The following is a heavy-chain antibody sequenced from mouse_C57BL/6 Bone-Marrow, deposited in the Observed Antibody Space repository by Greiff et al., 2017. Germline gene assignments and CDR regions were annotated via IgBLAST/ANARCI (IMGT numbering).Heavy chain of an antibody. J-gene: IGHJ3*01. CDR3: AKGLPFAY. CDR1: GFTFSDYG. Sequence: EVKLVESGGGLVQPGGSLKLSCAASGFTFSDYGMAWVRQAPRKGPEWVAFLSNLAYSIYYADTVTGRFTISRENSKNTLYLEMSSLRSEDTAMYYCAKGLPFAYWGQGTLVTVSA. V-gene: IGHV5-15*01. CDR2: LSNLAYSI. D-gene: IGHD2-4*01.